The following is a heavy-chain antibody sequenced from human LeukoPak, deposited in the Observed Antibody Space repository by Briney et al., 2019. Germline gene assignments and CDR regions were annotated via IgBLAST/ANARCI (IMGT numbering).Heavy chain of an antibody. D-gene: IGHD2-2*01. CDR1: GGSFSGYY. CDR3: ARGLGYCSSTSCWDYGMDV. CDR2: INHSGST. V-gene: IGHV4-34*01. J-gene: IGHJ6*02. Sequence: PSETLSLTCAVYGGSFSGYYWSWIRQPPGKGLEWIGEINHSGSTNYNPSLKSRVTISVDTSKNQFSLKLSSVTAADTAVYYCARGLGYCSSTSCWDYGMDVWGQGTTVTVSS.